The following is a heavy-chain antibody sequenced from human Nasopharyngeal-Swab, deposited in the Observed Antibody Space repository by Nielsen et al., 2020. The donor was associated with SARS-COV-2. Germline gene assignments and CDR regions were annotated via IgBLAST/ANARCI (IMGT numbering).Heavy chain of an antibody. CDR3: ARGGYRSGPAYFDF. CDR1: GYTFNSYS. J-gene: IGHJ4*02. V-gene: IGHV1-18*01. CDR2: ISTDNGNR. D-gene: IGHD6-19*01. Sequence: ASVKVSCKASGYTFNSYSISWVRQGPGQGLEWLGWISTDNGNRNYAQKVLGRVTMTTDTSTSTVYMELRSLRSDDTAVYYCARGGYRSGPAYFDFWGQGALVIVSS.